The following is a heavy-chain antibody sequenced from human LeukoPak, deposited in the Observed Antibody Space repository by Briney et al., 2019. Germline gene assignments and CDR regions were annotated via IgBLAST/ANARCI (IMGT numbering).Heavy chain of an antibody. CDR2: IYTSGST. Sequence: SETLSLTCTVSGGSISSGSYYWSWIRQPAGKGLEWIGRIYTSGSTNYNPSLKSRVTMSVDTSKNQFSLKLSSVTAADTAVYYCARGAGGAAAVLWFDPWGQGTLVTVSS. V-gene: IGHV4-61*02. D-gene: IGHD6-13*01. CDR3: ARGAGGAAAVLWFDP. CDR1: GGSISSGSYY. J-gene: IGHJ5*02.